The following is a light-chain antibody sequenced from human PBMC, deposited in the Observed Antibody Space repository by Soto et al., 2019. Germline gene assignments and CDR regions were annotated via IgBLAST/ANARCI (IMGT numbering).Light chain of an antibody. CDR2: EVS. CDR1: SSDVGGYNY. J-gene: IGLJ1*01. CDR3: SSYRDSNPGPV. V-gene: IGLV2-14*01. Sequence: QSALTQPASVSGSPGQSITISCTGTSSDVGGYNYVSWYQQHPGKAPKLMIYEVSNRPSGVSNRFSGSRSGNTASLTISGLQPEDEADYYCSSYRDSNPGPVFGTGTKLTVL.